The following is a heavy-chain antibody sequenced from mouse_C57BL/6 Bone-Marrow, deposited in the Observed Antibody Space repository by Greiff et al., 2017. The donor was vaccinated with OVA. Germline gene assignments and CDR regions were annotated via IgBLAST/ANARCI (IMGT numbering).Heavy chain of an antibody. V-gene: IGHV1-69*01. J-gene: IGHJ4*01. CDR3: AMIRNYAMDY. Sequence: VQLQQPGAELVMPGASVKLSCKASGYTFTSYWMHWVKQRPGQGLEWIGEIDPSDSYTNYNQKFKGKSTLTVDKSSSTAYMQLSSLTSEDSAVYYCAMIRNYAMDYWGQGTSVTVSS. CDR2: IDPSDSYT. CDR1: GYTFTSYW.